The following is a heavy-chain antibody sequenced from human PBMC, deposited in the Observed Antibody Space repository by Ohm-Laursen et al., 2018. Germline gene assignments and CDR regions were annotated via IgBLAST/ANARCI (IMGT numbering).Heavy chain of an antibody. CDR1: GGSFSGYY. CDR2: INHSRST. Sequence: GTLSLTCAVYGGSFSGYYWNWIRQPPGQGLEWIGEINHSRSTKYNSSFKSRVTISVDTSKNQFSLKLSSVTAADTAVYYCARGFSGWWGRIDYWGQGILVTVSS. V-gene: IGHV4-34*01. CDR3: ARGFSGWWGRIDY. D-gene: IGHD6-19*01. J-gene: IGHJ4*02.